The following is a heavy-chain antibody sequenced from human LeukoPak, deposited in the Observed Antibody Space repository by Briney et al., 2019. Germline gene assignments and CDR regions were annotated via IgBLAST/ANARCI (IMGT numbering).Heavy chain of an antibody. V-gene: IGHV4-59*01. CDR1: GGSISTYY. D-gene: IGHD6-13*01. J-gene: IGHJ6*03. CDR2: IYYSGST. CDR3: ARGGSSRLYYYYYMDV. Sequence: ETLSLTCTVSGGSISTYYWNWIRQPPGKGLEWIGYIYYSGSTNYNPSLKSRVTISVDTSKNQFSLKLSSVTAADTAVYYCARGGSSRLYYYYYMDVWGKGTTVTVSS.